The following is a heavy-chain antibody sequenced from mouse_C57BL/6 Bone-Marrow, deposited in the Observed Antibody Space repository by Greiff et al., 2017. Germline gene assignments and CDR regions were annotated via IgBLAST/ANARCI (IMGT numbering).Heavy chain of an antibody. Sequence: ESGPGLVKPSQSLSLTCSVTGYSITSGYYWNWIRQFPGNKLEWMGYISYDGSNNYNPSLKNRISITRDTSKNQFFLKLNSVTTEDTATYYCARFGGYYFAYWGQGTLVTVSA. CDR3: ARFGGYYFAY. J-gene: IGHJ3*01. CDR2: ISYDGSN. V-gene: IGHV3-6*01. CDR1: GYSITSGYY. D-gene: IGHD2-3*01.